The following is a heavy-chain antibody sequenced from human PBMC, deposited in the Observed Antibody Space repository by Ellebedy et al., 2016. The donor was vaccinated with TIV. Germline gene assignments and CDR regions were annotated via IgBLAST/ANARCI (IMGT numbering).Heavy chain of an antibody. V-gene: IGHV3-23*01. D-gene: IGHD5-12*01. CDR3: GVVATIATAFDY. Sequence: GGSLRLSXAAPGFPLRRHAVTWVRQAPGKGLEWVSSISDSGGSTYYADSVQGRFIISRDNSKNTVFLQMNSLRVEDTAVYYCGVVATIATAFDYWGQGALVTVSS. CDR2: ISDSGGST. CDR1: GFPLRRHA. J-gene: IGHJ4*02.